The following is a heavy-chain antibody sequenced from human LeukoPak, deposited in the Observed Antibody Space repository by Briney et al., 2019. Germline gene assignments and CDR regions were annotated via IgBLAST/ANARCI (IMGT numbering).Heavy chain of an antibody. CDR1: GGSFSGYY. J-gene: IGHJ5*02. CDR3: AREYCSSTSCYGWFDP. V-gene: IGHV4-34*01. CDR2: INHSGST. D-gene: IGHD2-2*01. Sequence: SETLSLTCAVYGGSFSGYYWSWLRQPPGKGLEWIGEINHSGSTNYNPSLKSRVTISVDTSKNQFSLKLSSVTAADTAVYYCAREYCSSTSCYGWFDPWGQGTLVTVSS.